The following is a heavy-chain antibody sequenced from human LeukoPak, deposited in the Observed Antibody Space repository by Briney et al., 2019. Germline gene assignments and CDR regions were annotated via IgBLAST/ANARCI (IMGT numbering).Heavy chain of an antibody. V-gene: IGHV3-23*01. D-gene: IGHD6-13*01. Sequence: QSGGSLRLSCAASGFTFSSYAMSWVRQAPGKGLEWVSAISGSGGSTYYADSVKGRFTISRDNSKNTLHLQMNSLRAVDTAVYYCASSYSSSWYYYYGMDVWGKGTTVTVSS. CDR1: GFTFSSYA. CDR2: ISGSGGST. J-gene: IGHJ6*04. CDR3: ASSYSSSWYYYYGMDV.